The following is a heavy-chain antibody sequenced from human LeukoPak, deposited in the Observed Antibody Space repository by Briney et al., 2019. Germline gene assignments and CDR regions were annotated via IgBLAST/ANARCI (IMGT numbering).Heavy chain of an antibody. CDR1: GFTFSSYG. CDR2: ISYDGSNK. CDR3: ARDLSPDY. J-gene: IGHJ4*02. V-gene: IGHV3-30*03. Sequence: PGRSLRLSCAASGFTFSSYGMHWVRQAPGKGLEWVAVISYDGSNKYYADSVKGRFTISRDNSKNTLYLQMNSLRAEDTAVYYCARDLSPDYWGQGTLVTVSS.